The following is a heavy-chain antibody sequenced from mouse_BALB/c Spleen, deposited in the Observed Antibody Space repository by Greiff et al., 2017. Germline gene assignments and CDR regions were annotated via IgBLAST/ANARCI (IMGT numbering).Heavy chain of an antibody. CDR1: GFTFTSFG. J-gene: IGHJ4*01. CDR2: ISSGSSTI. Sequence: DVQLVESGGGLVQPGGSRKLSCAASGFTFTSFGMHWVRQAPEKGMEWVAYISSGSSTIYYADTVKGRFTISRDNPKNTQFLQMTSLRSEDTAMYYCARGRYDEGDAMDYWGQGTSVTVSS. D-gene: IGHD2-14*01. V-gene: IGHV5-17*02. CDR3: ARGRYDEGDAMDY.